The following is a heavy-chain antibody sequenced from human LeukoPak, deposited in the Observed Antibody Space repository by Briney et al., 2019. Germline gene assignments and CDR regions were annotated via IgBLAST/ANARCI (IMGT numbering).Heavy chain of an antibody. CDR3: ARDKHNPGSAFDI. CDR2: IRQDGGQT. D-gene: IGHD5-24*01. V-gene: IGHV3-7*01. CDR1: TFTFSNYW. Sequence: GGSLRLSCAASTFTFSNYWMSWVRQAPGKGLEWVANIRQDGGQTYYVDSVKGRFTISRDNAKNSLYLQVNSLRAEDTAVYYCARDKHNPGSAFDIWGQGTMLTVSS. J-gene: IGHJ3*02.